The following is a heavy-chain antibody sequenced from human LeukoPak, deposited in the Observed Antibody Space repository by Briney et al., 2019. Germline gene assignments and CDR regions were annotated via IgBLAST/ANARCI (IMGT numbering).Heavy chain of an antibody. Sequence: PGGSLRLSCAASGFTFSDYYMSWIRQAPGKGLEWVSYISSSGSTIYYADSVKGRFTISRDKSKNTLYLQMNSLRAEDTAVYYCAKGQISRSDRFDYWGQGTPVTVSS. J-gene: IGHJ4*02. CDR2: ISSSGSTI. CDR1: GFTFSDYY. V-gene: IGHV3-11*01. CDR3: AKGQISRSDRFDY. D-gene: IGHD3-3*02.